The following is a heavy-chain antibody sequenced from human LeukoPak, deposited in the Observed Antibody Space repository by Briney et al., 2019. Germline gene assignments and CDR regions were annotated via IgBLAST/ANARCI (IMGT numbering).Heavy chain of an antibody. CDR3: ARLLKQHLELGFDY. CDR2: IDPGNSDT. J-gene: IGHJ4*02. CDR1: RYSFTSDW. V-gene: IGHV5-51*01. Sequence: GESVKISCKGSRYSFTSDWIAWVRQMPGKGLEWRGIIDPGNSDTRYRPSFQGQGTISADKSIRTAYLQWSRLKASDPAVYYCARLLKQHLELGFDYWGQGTLVTVSS. D-gene: IGHD6-13*01.